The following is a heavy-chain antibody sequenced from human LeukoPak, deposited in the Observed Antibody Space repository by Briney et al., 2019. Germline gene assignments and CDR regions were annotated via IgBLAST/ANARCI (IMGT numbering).Heavy chain of an antibody. D-gene: IGHD2-21*01. CDR3: ARGVISGLGWFDP. J-gene: IGHJ5*02. CDR2: IYYSGST. V-gene: IGHV4-59*01. CDR1: GGSISSYY. Sequence: PSETLSLTCTVSGGSISSYYWSWIRQPPGKGLEWIGYIYYSGSTNYNPSLKSRVTISVDTSKNQFSLKLSSVTAADTAVYSCARGVISGLGWFDPWGQGTLVTLSS.